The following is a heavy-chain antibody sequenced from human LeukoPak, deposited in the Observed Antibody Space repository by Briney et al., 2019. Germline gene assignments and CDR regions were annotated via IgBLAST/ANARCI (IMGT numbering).Heavy chain of an antibody. CDR2: INPNSGGT. J-gene: IGHJ1*01. V-gene: IGHV1-2*02. CDR1: GYTFTGYY. D-gene: IGHD7-27*01. CDR3: ARGHSWGAEYFQH. Sequence: ASVKVSCTASGYTFTGYYMHWVRQAPGQGLEWMGWINPNSGGTNYPQKSQGKVTMTRDTSISTSYMELSRLRSDDTAVYYCARGHSWGAEYFQHWGQGTLATASS.